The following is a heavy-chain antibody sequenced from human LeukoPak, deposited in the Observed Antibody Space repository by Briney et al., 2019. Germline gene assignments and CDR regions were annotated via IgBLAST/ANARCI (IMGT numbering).Heavy chain of an antibody. V-gene: IGHV3-64*01. CDR2: ISSNGGST. CDR1: GFTFSSYA. Sequence: GGSLRLSSAASGFTFSSYAMDWVRQARGKGLEYVSAISSNGGSTYYANSVKGRFTISRENSKKTLYLQMGSLRAEDMAVYYCARDYYDSSGPLGPAGYWGQGTLVTVSS. CDR3: ARDYYDSSGPLGPAGY. J-gene: IGHJ4*02. D-gene: IGHD3-22*01.